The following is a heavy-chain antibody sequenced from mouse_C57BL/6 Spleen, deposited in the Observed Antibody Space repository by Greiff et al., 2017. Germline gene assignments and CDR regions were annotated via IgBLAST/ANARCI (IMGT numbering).Heavy chain of an antibody. CDR1: GFTFSDYG. CDR2: ISSGSSTI. J-gene: IGHJ2*01. CDR3: ARPSSETGYYFDY. V-gene: IGHV5-17*01. Sequence: DVMLVESGGGLVKPGGSLKLSCAASGFTFSDYGMHWVRQAPEKGLEWVAYISSGSSTIYYADTVKGRFTISRDNAKNTLFLQMTSLRSEDTAMYYCARPSSETGYYFDYWGQGTTLTVSS. D-gene: IGHD2-12*01.